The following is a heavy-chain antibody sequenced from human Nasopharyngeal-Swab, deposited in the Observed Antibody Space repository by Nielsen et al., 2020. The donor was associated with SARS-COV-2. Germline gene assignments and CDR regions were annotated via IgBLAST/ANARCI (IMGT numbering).Heavy chain of an antibody. V-gene: IGHV3-48*02. CDR2: ISSSSSTI. Sequence: GESLKISCAASGFTFSSYSMNWVRQAPGEGLEWVSYISSSSSTIYYADSVKGRFTISRDNAKNSLYLQMNSLRDEDTAVYYCARDLLAVAGNYYYYYGMDVWGQGTTVTVSS. CDR3: ARDLLAVAGNYYYYYGMDV. J-gene: IGHJ6*02. D-gene: IGHD6-19*01. CDR1: GFTFSSYS.